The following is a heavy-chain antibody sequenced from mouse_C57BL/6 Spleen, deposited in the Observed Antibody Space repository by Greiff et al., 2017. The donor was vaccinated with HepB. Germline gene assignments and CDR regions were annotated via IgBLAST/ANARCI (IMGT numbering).Heavy chain of an antibody. CDR1: GFSLTSYG. CDR2: IWSGGST. J-gene: IGHJ4*01. CDR3: ARGLRTGDYAMDY. Sequence: VKLVESGPGLVQPSQSLSITCTVSGFSLTSYGVHWVRQSPGKGLEWLGVIWSGGSTDYNAAFISRLSISKDNSKSQVFFKMNSLQADDTAIYYCARGLRTGDYAMDYWGQGTSVTVSS. V-gene: IGHV2-2*01. D-gene: IGHD2-2*01.